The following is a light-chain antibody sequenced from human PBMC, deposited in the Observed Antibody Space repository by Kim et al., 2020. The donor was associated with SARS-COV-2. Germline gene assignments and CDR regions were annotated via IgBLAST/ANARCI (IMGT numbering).Light chain of an antibody. CDR2: GSS. J-gene: IGKJ2*01. Sequence: LSPGETATLPCRASQSVSSSYLVWYQQKPGQAPRLLIYGSSTRATGIPDRFSGSGSGTDFTLTISRLEPEDFAVYYCQQYVKSVVTFGQGTKLEI. V-gene: IGKV3-20*01. CDR1: QSVSSSY. CDR3: QQYVKSVVT.